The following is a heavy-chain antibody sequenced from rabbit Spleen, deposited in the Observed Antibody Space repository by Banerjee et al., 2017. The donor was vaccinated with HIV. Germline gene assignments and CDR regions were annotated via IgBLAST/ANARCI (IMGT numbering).Heavy chain of an antibody. CDR1: GFSLSPHEF. V-gene: IGHV1S43*01. D-gene: IGHD6-1*01. J-gene: IGHJ4*01. CDR2: IYTSSGST. CDR3: ARLGGLSGDGYVGDGFDL. Sequence: QQQLKETGGGLVQPGGSLTLSCKASGFSLSPHEFNWVRQAPGKGLEWIGCIYTSSGSTWYASWVNGRFTISRSTSLNTVGLTVTSLTAADTGTYFCARLGGLSGDGYVGDGFDLWGPGTLVTVS.